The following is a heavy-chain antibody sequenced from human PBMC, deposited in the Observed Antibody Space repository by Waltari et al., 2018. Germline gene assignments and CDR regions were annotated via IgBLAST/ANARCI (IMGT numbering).Heavy chain of an antibody. CDR3: ARGSSGWRGGNDY. D-gene: IGHD6-19*01. J-gene: IGHJ4*02. Sequence: QVQLQESGPGLVKPSETLSPTCAVSGYSISSGYYWGWIRQPPGKGLEWIGSIYHSGSTYYNPSLKSRVTISVDTSKNQFSLKLSSVTAADTAVYYCARGSSGWRGGNDYWGQGTLVTVSS. CDR2: IYHSGST. CDR1: GYSISSGYY. V-gene: IGHV4-38-2*01.